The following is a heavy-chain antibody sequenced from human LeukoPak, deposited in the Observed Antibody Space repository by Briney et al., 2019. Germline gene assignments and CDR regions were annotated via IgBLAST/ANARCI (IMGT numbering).Heavy chain of an antibody. CDR1: GFTFSSYW. CDR2: ISSDGTNT. V-gene: IGHV3-74*01. CDR3: ARVYYYYYMDV. J-gene: IGHJ6*03. Sequence: AGGSLRLSCAASGFTFSSYWMHWVRQAPGTGLVWVSRISSDGTNTYYADSVKGRFSISRDNAKNTLYLQMNSLRAEDTAMYYCARVYYYYYMDVWGRGTTVTVSS.